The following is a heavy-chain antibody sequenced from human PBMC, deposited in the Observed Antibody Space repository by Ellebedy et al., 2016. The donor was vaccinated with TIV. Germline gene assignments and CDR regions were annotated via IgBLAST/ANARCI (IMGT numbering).Heavy chain of an antibody. CDR3: AKDPYYDSSGYHDAFDI. Sequence: GESLKISCAASGFTFSSYGMHWVRQAPGKGLEWVAVISYDGSNKYYPDSVKGRFTISRDNSKSTLYLQMNSLRAEDTAVYYCAKDPYYDSSGYHDAFDIWGQGTMVTVSS. CDR2: ISYDGSNK. J-gene: IGHJ3*02. D-gene: IGHD3-22*01. V-gene: IGHV3-30*18. CDR1: GFTFSSYG.